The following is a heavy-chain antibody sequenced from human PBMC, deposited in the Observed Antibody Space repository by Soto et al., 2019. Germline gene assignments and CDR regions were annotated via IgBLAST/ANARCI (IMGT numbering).Heavy chain of an antibody. V-gene: IGHV3-11*01. D-gene: IGHD3-9*01. J-gene: IGHJ5*02. CDR3: ARDWVTGYLKGYWFDP. CDR2: IGSGVSPI. Sequence: PGGSLRLSCVASGFTFSDYYMSWIRQAPGKGLQWVSYIGSGVSPILYADFVKGRFTISRDNAKNSLYLQMNSLRAEDTAVYYCARDWVTGYLKGYWFDPWGQGTLVTVSS. CDR1: GFTFSDYY.